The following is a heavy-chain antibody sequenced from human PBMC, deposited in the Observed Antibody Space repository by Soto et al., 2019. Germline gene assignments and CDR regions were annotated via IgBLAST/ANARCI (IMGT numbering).Heavy chain of an antibody. D-gene: IGHD2-2*01. CDR2: IYYSGST. Sequence: QVQLQESGPGLVKPSQTLSLTCTVSGGSISSGGHYWTWIRQHPGKGLEWIGYIYYSGSTDYNPSLKSRVIISVDTSKNQFSLKLSSVTAADTAVHYCARDRGYCSSTSCLVLDYWGQGTLVTVSS. CDR3: ARDRGYCSSTSCLVLDY. J-gene: IGHJ4*02. CDR1: GGSISSGGHY. V-gene: IGHV4-31*03.